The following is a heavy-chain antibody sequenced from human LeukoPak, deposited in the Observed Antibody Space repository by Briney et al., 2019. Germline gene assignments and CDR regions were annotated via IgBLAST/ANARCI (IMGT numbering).Heavy chain of an antibody. CDR2: ISAYNGNT. CDR3: ARDYADIVATSGVDAFDI. Sequence: ASVKVSCKASGYTFTSYGISWVRQAPGQGLEWMGWISAYNGNTNYAQKLQGRVTMTTDTSTSTAYMELRSLRSDDTAVYYCARDYADIVATSGVDAFDIWGQGTMVTVSS. CDR1: GYTFTSYG. V-gene: IGHV1-18*01. J-gene: IGHJ3*02. D-gene: IGHD5-12*01.